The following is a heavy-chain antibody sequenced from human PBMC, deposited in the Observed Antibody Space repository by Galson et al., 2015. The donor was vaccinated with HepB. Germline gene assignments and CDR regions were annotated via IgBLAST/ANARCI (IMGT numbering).Heavy chain of an antibody. CDR1: GFTFSSYA. D-gene: IGHD6-19*01. CDR2: ISYDGNNK. V-gene: IGHV3-30-3*01. J-gene: IGHJ1*01. Sequence: SLRLSCAASGFTFSSYAMHWVRQAPGKGLEWVAVISYDGNNKYYPDSVKGRFTISRDNSKNTLDLQMNSLRAEDTAAYYCAREDGSGWYTHWGQGTLVTVSS. CDR3: AREDGSGWYTH.